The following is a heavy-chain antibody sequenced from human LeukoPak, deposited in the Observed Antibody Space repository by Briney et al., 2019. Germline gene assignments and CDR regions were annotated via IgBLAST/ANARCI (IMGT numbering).Heavy chain of an antibody. J-gene: IGHJ6*03. V-gene: IGHV3-48*01. CDR1: GFTFSSYS. CDR2: ISSSSSTI. Sequence: PGGSLRLSCAASGFTFSSYSMNWVRQAPGKGLEWVSYISSSSSTIYYADSVKGRFTISRDNAKNSLYLQMNSLRAEDTAVYYCARVLGAPYYYYMDVWGKGTTVTVSS. D-gene: IGHD1-26*01. CDR3: ARVLGAPYYYYMDV.